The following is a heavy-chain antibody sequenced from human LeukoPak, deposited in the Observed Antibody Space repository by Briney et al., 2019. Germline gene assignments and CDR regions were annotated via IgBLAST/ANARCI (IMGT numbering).Heavy chain of an antibody. CDR3: ARGPYYYYYYMDV. J-gene: IGHJ6*03. CDR2: MNPNSGNT. CDR1: GYTFTSYD. V-gene: IGHV1-8*01. Sequence: ASVKVSCKASGYTFTSYDINWVRQATGQGLEWMGWMNPNSGNTGYAQKFQGRVTITADESTSTAYMELSSLRSEDTAVYYCARGPYYYYYYMDVWGKGTTVTVSS.